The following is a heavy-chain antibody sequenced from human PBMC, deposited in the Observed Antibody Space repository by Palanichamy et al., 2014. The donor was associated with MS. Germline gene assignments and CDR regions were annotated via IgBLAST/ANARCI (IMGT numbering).Heavy chain of an antibody. Sequence: QVQLVESGGGVVQPGGSLRLSCVASGFTFSSYGMHWVRQVSGKGLEWVAFMRFDGGYRYYADSVRGRFTISRDNSKDTLYLQMNNLRLDDTAVYYCAKDRASSAALGTGGGDFWGRGTLVTVSS. CDR2: MRFDGGYR. D-gene: IGHD6-13*01. J-gene: IGHJ4*02. V-gene: IGHV3-30*02. CDR1: GFTFSSYG. CDR3: AKDRASSAALGTGGGDF.